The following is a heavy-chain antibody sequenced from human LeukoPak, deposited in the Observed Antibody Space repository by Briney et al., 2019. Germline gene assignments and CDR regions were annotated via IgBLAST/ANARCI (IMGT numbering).Heavy chain of an antibody. J-gene: IGHJ4*02. D-gene: IGHD3-22*01. CDR1: AYSISSAYY. CDR2: IYHSGST. V-gene: IGHV4-38-2*01. CDR3: ARSVLGGGYAAYYFDY. Sequence: SETLSLTCAVSAYSISSAYYWGWIRQPPGKGLEWIGSIYHSGSTSYNPSLKSRVTISVDTSKSQFSLKLSPVTAADTAVYYCARSVLGGGYAAYYFDYRGQGTLVTVSS.